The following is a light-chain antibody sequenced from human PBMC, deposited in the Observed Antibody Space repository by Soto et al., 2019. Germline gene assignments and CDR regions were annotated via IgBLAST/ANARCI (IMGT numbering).Light chain of an antibody. V-gene: IGKV3-15*01. CDR3: QQYSNWPPLYT. CDR1: QSVSSY. Sequence: EIVMTQSPATLSVSPGERATLSCRASQSVSSYLAWYQQKPGLPPRLLIHDASTRATGIQDRFSGSGAGTDFTLTSNSLQSADFAVYYCQQYSNWPPLYTFGRGTKLEIK. CDR2: DAS. J-gene: IGKJ2*01.